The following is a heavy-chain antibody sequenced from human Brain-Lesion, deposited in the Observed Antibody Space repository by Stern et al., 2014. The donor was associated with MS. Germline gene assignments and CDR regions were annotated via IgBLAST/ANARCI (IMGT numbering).Heavy chain of an antibody. V-gene: IGHV1-8*01. CDR3: AGGQPEMSHFDS. Sequence: VQLVESGAEVRRPGASVRVSCKTSGSTFTTIDINWVRQATGHGLEWMGWMSPSSGDTGYAQKFQGRVPMTRDTSINTAYMELSSLVSEDTAVYYCAGGQPEMSHFDSWGQGTQVIVSS. CDR1: GSTFTTID. D-gene: IGHD1-14*01. J-gene: IGHJ4*02. CDR2: MSPSSGDT.